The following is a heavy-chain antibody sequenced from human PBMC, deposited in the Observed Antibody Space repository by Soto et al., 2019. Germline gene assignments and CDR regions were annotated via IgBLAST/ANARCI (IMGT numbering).Heavy chain of an antibody. CDR3: ARTTEKQLVYYYYMDV. CDR2: IYYSGST. J-gene: IGHJ6*03. D-gene: IGHD6-6*01. V-gene: IGHV4-31*03. Sequence: TLSLTCTVSGGSISRGGYYWSCIRQHPGKGLEWIGYIYYSGSTYYNPSLKSRVTISVDTSKNQFSLKLSSVTAADTAVYYCARTTEKQLVYYYYMDVWGKGTTVTVSS. CDR1: GGSISRGGYY.